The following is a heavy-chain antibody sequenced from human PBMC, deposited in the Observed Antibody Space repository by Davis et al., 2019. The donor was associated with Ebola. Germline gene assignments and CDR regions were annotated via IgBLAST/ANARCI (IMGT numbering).Heavy chain of an antibody. Sequence: GGSLRLSCAASGFTFSSYSMNWVRQAPGKGLEWVSYISSSSSTIYYADSVKGRFTISRDNAKNSLYLQMNSLRDEDTAVYYCARVNYYYDSSGYYRGNWFDPWGQGTLVTVSS. CDR3: ARVNYYYDSSGYYRGNWFDP. J-gene: IGHJ5*02. CDR2: ISSSSSTI. D-gene: IGHD3-22*01. V-gene: IGHV3-48*02. CDR1: GFTFSSYS.